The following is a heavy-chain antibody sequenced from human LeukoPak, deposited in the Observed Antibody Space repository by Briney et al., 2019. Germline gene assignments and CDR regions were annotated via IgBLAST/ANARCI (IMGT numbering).Heavy chain of an antibody. CDR3: ARVPQRSSDHYYGMDV. CDR1: GGTFSSYA. CDR2: IIPIFGTA. J-gene: IGHJ6*02. V-gene: IGHV1-69*13. Sequence: ASVKVSCKASGGTFSSYAISWVRQAPGQGLGWMGGIIPIFGTANYAQKFQGRVTITADESTSTAYMELSSLRSEDTAVYYCARVPQRSSDHYYGMDVWGQGTTVTVSS. D-gene: IGHD6-25*01.